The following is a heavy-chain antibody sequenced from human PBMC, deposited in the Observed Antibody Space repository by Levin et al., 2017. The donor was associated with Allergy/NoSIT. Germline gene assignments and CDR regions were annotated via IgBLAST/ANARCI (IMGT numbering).Heavy chain of an antibody. V-gene: IGHV3-23*01. CDR2: MSGSGDGA. Sequence: PGGSLRLSCAASGFTFSNYAMCWVRQAPGKGLEWVSAMSGSGDGAYYADSVKGRFTISRDNSKNTLYLQMASLRGDDTAVYYCAKDRPASGWFYWGQGTLVTVSS. CDR3: AKDRPASGWFY. J-gene: IGHJ4*02. D-gene: IGHD6-13*01. CDR1: GFTFSNYA.